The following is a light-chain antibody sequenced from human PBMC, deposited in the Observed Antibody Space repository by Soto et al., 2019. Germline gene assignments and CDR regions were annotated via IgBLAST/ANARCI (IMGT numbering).Light chain of an antibody. Sequence: EIVMTQSPGTLSLSPGERATLSCRASQSVDTSYLAWYQQKAGQAPRLLMYGVSTRATGIPARFGGSGSATEFTLTISSLQSEDFAVYYCQQYSQWPLTFGGGTKVDI. CDR3: QQYSQWPLT. V-gene: IGKV3-15*01. CDR1: QSVDTSY. CDR2: GVS. J-gene: IGKJ4*01.